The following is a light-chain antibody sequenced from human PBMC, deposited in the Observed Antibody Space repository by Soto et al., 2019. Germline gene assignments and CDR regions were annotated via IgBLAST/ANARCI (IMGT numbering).Light chain of an antibody. CDR2: DDN. J-gene: IGLJ1*01. CDR1: SSNIGGNS. V-gene: IGLV1-51*01. CDR3: CSHAGNNNYV. Sequence: QSVLTQPPSVSAAPGQKVTISCSGSSSNIGGNSVSWYQQLPGTAPKLLIYDDNKRPSGIPDRFSGSKSGTSATLGITGFQTGDEADYYCCSHAGNNNYVFGTGTKVTVL.